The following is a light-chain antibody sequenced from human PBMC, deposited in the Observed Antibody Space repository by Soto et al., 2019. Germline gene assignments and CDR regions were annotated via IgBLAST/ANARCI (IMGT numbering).Light chain of an antibody. CDR3: QKYNSGLT. CDR1: QGISSY. J-gene: IGKJ3*01. CDR2: AAS. Sequence: DIQLTQSPSFLSASVGDRVTITCRASQGISSYLAWYQQKPGEAPKLLIYAASTLQSGAPSRFSGSGSGTDFTLTISSLQPEDVATYYCQKYNSGLTFGPGTKVDI. V-gene: IGKV1-9*01.